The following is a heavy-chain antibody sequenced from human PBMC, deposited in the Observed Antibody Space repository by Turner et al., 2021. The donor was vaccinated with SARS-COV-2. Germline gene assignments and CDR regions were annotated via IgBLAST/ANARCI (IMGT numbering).Heavy chain of an antibody. Sequence: EVQLLETGGGLVQPGGSLRLSCAASGFTFSSYAMSWVRQAPGKGLEWVSAISGGGTNTYYADSVKGRFTISRDTSKNTLYLKMNSLRAEDTAVYYCAKVPPYGDYFDYWGQGTLVTVSS. V-gene: IGHV3-23*01. J-gene: IGHJ4*02. CDR2: ISGGGTNT. CDR3: AKVPPYGDYFDY. D-gene: IGHD4-17*01. CDR1: GFTFSSYA.